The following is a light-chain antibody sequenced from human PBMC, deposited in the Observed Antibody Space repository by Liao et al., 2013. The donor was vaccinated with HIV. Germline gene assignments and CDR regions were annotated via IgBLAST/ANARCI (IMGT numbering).Light chain of an antibody. CDR1: ELGYKY. V-gene: IGLV3-1*01. J-gene: IGLJ1*01. CDR2: QDD. CDR3: QAWDSSTAYV. Sequence: SDELTQPSSVSVSPGQTASITCSGDELGYKYASWYQQRPGQSPVLVIYQDDKRPSGIPARFSGSNSGNTATLTISGTQAMDEADYYCQAWDSSTAYVFGPGTKLAVL.